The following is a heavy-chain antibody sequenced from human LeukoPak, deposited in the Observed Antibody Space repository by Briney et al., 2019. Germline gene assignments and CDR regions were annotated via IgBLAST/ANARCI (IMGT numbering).Heavy chain of an antibody. CDR3: AREGGGDGDPQCVFDY. J-gene: IGHJ4*02. D-gene: IGHD4-17*01. CDR1: GFTFSSYW. CDR2: IKQDGSEK. V-gene: IGHV3-7*01. Sequence: GGSLRLSCAASGFTFSSYWMSWVRQAPGKGLEWVANIKQDGSEKYYVDSVKGRFTISRDNAKNSLYLQMNSLRAEDTAVYYCAREGGGDGDPQCVFDYWGQGTLVTVSS.